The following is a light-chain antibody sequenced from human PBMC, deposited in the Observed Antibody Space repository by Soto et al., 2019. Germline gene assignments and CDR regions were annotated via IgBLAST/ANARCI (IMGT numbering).Light chain of an antibody. Sequence: QSALTQPASVSGSPGQSITISCTGSISDVGYYNYVSWYQHHPGKAPKLMIYEVTNRPSGVSNRFSASKSGNTASLTISGLQAEDEAYYYCSSYTTSSTRVFGGGTKLTVL. V-gene: IGLV2-14*01. CDR1: ISDVGYYNY. CDR2: EVT. CDR3: SSYTTSSTRV. J-gene: IGLJ3*02.